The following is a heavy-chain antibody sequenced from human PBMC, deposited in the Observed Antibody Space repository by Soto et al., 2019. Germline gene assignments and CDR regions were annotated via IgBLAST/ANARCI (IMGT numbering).Heavy chain of an antibody. J-gene: IGHJ4*02. CDR1: GASINSNVHY. V-gene: IGHV4-39*01. CDR2: VFYTGSP. D-gene: IGHD3-16*01. CDR3: ARHPFGGYAFDS. Sequence: PSETLSLTCTVSGASINSNVHYWCWVRQSPGKGLEWIASVFYTGSPYHNPSLESRVSISVDTSDNQFSLKVTSVTAADTGIYYCARHPFGGYAFDSWGQGTLVTVSS.